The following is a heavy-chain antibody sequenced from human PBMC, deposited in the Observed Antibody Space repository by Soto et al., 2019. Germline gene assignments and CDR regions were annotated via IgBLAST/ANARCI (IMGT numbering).Heavy chain of an antibody. CDR2: ISDSADSA. D-gene: IGHD2-15*01. CDR1: GFTFRIYA. CDR3: ARPYGGTKGEALDL. Sequence: EVQLLESGGGLVQPGGSLRLSCAASGFTFRIYAMSWVRQVPGKGLEWVSTISDSADSAYYADSVKGRFTISRDNSKNTPYLQMSSLRTEDTAVYYCARPYGGTKGEALDLWGQGTTVTVSS. V-gene: IGHV3-23*01. J-gene: IGHJ3*01.